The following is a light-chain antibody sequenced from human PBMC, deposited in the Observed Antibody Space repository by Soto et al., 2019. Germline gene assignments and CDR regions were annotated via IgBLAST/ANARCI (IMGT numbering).Light chain of an antibody. CDR3: QQYGSSFTWT. CDR2: GAS. Sequence: EIVLTQSPGTLSLSPGERATLSCRASQSVSSSYLAWYQQKPGQAPRLLIYGASSMATGIPDRFSGSGSGTDVTLTITRLEPEDFAVYYCQQYGSSFTWTFGQGTKVEIK. V-gene: IGKV3-20*01. J-gene: IGKJ1*01. CDR1: QSVSSSY.